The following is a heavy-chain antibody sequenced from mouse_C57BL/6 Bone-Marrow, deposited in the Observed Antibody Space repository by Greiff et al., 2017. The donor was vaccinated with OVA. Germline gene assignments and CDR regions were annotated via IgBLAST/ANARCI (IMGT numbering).Heavy chain of an antibody. CDR1: GFTFTDYY. CDR3: ARYGGNWYFDV. CDR2: IRNKANGYTT. Sequence: EVNLVESGGGLVQPGGSLSLSCAASGFTFTDYYMSWVRQPPGKALEWLGFIRNKANGYTTEYSASVKGRFTISRDNSQSILYLQMNALRAEDSATYYCARYGGNWYFDVWGTGTTVTVSS. V-gene: IGHV7-3*01. J-gene: IGHJ1*03.